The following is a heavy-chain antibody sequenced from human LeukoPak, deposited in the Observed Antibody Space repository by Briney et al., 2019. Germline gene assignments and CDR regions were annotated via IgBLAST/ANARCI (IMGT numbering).Heavy chain of an antibody. CDR3: ARNTLRYFDWLPSGLFDY. Sequence: SETLSLTCTVSGGSISSYYWSWIRQPAGKGLEWIGRIYNSGSTTYNPSLKSRVTMSVDTSKNQFSLKLSSVTAADTAVYYCARNTLRYFDWLPSGLFDYWGQGTLVTVSS. CDR2: IYNSGST. J-gene: IGHJ4*02. V-gene: IGHV4-4*07. CDR1: GGSISSYY. D-gene: IGHD3-9*01.